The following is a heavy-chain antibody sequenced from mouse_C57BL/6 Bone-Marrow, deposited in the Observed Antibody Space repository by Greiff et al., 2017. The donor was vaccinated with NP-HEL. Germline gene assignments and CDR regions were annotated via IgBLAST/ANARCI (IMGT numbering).Heavy chain of an antibody. V-gene: IGHV1-64*01. Sequence: QVQLQQPGAELVKPGASVKLSCKASGYTFTSYWMHWVKQRPGQGLEWIGMIHPNSGSTNYNEKFKSKATLTVDKSSSTAYMQLSSLTSKDSAVYYCARRDYYGSSYRWYFDVWGTGTTVTVSS. CDR3: ARRDYYGSSYRWYFDV. CDR1: GYTFTSYW. CDR2: IHPNSGST. J-gene: IGHJ1*03. D-gene: IGHD1-1*01.